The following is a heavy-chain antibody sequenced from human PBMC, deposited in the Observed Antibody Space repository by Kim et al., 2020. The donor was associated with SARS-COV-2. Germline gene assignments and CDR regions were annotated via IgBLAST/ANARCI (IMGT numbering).Heavy chain of an antibody. Sequence: SETLSLTCAVYGGSFSGYYWSWIRQPPGKGLECIGEINHSGSTNYNPSLKSRVTISVDTSKNQFSLKLSSVTAADTAVYYCARGCSSTSCYFNYWGQGTLVTVSS. CDR3: ARGCSSTSCYFNY. D-gene: IGHD2-2*01. V-gene: IGHV4-34*01. CDR2: INHSGST. CDR1: GGSFSGYY. J-gene: IGHJ4*02.